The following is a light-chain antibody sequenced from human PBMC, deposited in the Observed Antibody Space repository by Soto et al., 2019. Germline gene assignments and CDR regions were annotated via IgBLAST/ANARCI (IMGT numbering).Light chain of an antibody. Sequence: EIVLTQSPATLSLSPGERASLSCRASQSVSYYLAWYQQKPGQAPRLLIYDASNRVPGIPARFSGTGSGTDFTLTISSLEPEDLAVYYCQQRSSYPLTFGGGTNVGIK. J-gene: IGKJ4*01. CDR3: QQRSSYPLT. CDR2: DAS. CDR1: QSVSYY. V-gene: IGKV3-11*01.